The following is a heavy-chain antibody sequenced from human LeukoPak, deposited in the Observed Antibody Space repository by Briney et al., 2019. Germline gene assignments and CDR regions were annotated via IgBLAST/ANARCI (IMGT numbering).Heavy chain of an antibody. D-gene: IGHD6-13*01. CDR2: IRSKAYGGTT. V-gene: IGHV3-49*03. CDR1: GFTFGDYA. Sequence: GGSLRLSCTASGFTFGDYAMSWFRQAPGKGLEWVGFIRSKAYGGTTGYAASVKGRFTISRDDSKSIAYLQMNSLKTEDTAVYYCTRDPLPSSSWYYPPFDYWGQGTLVTVSS. J-gene: IGHJ4*02. CDR3: TRDPLPSSSWYYPPFDY.